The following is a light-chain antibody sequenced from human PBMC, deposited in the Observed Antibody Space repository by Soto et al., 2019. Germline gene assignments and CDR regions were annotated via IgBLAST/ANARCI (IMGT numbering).Light chain of an antibody. V-gene: IGLV2-14*01. J-gene: IGLJ1*01. CDR3: SSYTSFKTLV. CDR1: SSDVGGYKY. CDR2: DVN. Sequence: QSVLTQPASVSESPGQSITISCTGSSSDVGGYKYVSWYQQHPGKAPKLLIYDVNNRPSGVSNRFSGSKSGYTASLTISGLQSEDEADYYCSSYTSFKTLVFETGTKVTVL.